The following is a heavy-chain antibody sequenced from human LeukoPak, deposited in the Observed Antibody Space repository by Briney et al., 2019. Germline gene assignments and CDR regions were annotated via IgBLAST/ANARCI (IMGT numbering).Heavy chain of an antibody. V-gene: IGHV3-23*01. D-gene: IGHD1-14*01. CDR3: ARGGMRRPYDC. CDR2: VSGSGGTI. CDR1: GFTFSSYA. Sequence: PGGSLRLSCAASGFTFSSYAMSWVRQAPGKGLEWLSSVSGSGGTIYYTASVKGRFTISRDNSKDTLYLQMNSLRAEDTAVYYCARGGMRRPYDCWGQGALVTVSS. J-gene: IGHJ4*02.